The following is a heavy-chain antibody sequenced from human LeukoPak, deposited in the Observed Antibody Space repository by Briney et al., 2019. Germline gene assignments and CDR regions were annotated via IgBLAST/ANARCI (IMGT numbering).Heavy chain of an antibody. Sequence: AGGSLRLSCTGAGFTFSDYWMTWARQAPGKGLEGVANLRPDGSDKYYVDSVKGRFTISRDNAKKLVYLQMNSLRAEDTAVYYCARDAYDDASESWGQGTLVTVSS. CDR2: LRPDGSDK. V-gene: IGHV3-7*01. D-gene: IGHD3-3*01. J-gene: IGHJ5*02. CDR1: GFTFSDYW. CDR3: ARDAYDDASES.